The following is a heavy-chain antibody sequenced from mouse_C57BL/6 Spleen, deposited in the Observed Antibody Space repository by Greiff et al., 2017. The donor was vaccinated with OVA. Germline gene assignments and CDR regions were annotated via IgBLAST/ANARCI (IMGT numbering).Heavy chain of an antibody. V-gene: IGHV1-81*01. D-gene: IGHD4-1*01. CDR2: IYPRSGNT. CDR1: GYTFTSYG. J-gene: IGHJ2*01. CDR3: ARANWDEENFDY. Sequence: VKLVESGAELARPGASVKLSCKASGYTFTSYGISWVKQRTGQGLEWIGEIYPRSGNTYYNEKFKGKATLTADKSSSTAYMELRSLTSEDSAVYFCARANWDEENFDYWGQGTTLTVSS.